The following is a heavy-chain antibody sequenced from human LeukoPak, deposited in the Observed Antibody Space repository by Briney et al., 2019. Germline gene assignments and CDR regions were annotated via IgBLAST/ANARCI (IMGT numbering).Heavy chain of an antibody. J-gene: IGHJ5*02. CDR2: IYTSGST. CDR3: ARDVRSSWRDWFDP. CDR1: GGSISSYY. V-gene: IGHV4-4*07. Sequence: PSETLSLTCTVSGGSISSYYWSWIRQPAGKGLEWIGRIYTSGSTNYNPSLKSRVTMSVDTSKNQFSLKLSSVTAADTAVYYCARDVRSSWRDWFDPWGQGTLVTVSS. D-gene: IGHD6-13*01.